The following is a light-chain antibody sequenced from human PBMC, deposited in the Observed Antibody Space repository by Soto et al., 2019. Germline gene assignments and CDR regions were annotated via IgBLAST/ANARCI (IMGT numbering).Light chain of an antibody. CDR1: SSNIGSNI. Sequence: QAVVTQPPSASATPGQRVTISCSGSSSNIGSNIVNWYQQLPGTAPKLLIFGNNQRPSGVPDRFSGSKSGTSASLAISGLQSEDEADYYCAAWDDSVNGRVFGGGTKLTVL. J-gene: IGLJ3*02. CDR3: AAWDDSVNGRV. CDR2: GNN. V-gene: IGLV1-44*01.